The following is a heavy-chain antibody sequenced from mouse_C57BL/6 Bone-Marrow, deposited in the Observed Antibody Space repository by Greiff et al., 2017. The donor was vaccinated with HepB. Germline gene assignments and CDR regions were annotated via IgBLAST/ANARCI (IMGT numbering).Heavy chain of an antibody. Sequence: QVQLQQPGTELVKPGASVKLSCKASGYTFTSYWMHWVKQRPGQGLEWIGNINPSNGGTNYNEKFKSKATLTVDKSSSSAYMQLSSLTSEDSAVYYCARWPPSRLRLDYWGQGTTLTVSS. CDR1: GYTFTSYW. V-gene: IGHV1-53*01. CDR2: INPSNGGT. J-gene: IGHJ2*01. CDR3: ARWPPSRLRLDY. D-gene: IGHD1-1*01.